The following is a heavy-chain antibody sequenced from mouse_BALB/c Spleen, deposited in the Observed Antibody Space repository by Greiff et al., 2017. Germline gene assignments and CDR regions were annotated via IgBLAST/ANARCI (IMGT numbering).Heavy chain of an antibody. J-gene: IGHJ3*01. D-gene: IGHD3-1*01. CDR1: GFTFSSYA. CDR3: ARGGGSSAWFAY. V-gene: IGHV5-6-5*01. CDR2: ISSGGST. Sequence: EVKVVESGGGLVQPGGSLKLSCAASGFTFSSYAMSWVRQTPEKRLEWVASISSGGSTYYPDSVKGRFTISRDNARNILYLQMSSLRSEDTAMYYCARGGGSSAWFAYWGQGTLVTVSA.